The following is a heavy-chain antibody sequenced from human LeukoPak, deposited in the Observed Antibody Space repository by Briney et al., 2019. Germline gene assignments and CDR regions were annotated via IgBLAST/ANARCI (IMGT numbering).Heavy chain of an antibody. CDR3: ARDPLYYDFWSGYTSDAFDI. V-gene: IGHV3-7*01. CDR2: IKQDGSEK. D-gene: IGHD3-3*01. CDR1: GFTFSSYW. J-gene: IGHJ3*02. Sequence: GGSLRLSCAASGFTFSSYWMSWVRQAPGKGLEWVANIKQDGSEKYYVDSVKGRFTISRDNAKNSLYLQMNSLRAEDTAVYYCARDPLYYDFWSGYTSDAFDIWGQGTMVTVSS.